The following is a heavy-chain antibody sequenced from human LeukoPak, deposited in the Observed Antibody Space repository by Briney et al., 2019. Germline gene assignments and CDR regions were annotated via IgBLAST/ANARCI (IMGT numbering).Heavy chain of an antibody. Sequence: PGGSLRLSCAASGFTFSSYAMSWVRQAPGKGLEWVSAISGSGGSTYYADSVKGRFTISRDNSKNTLYLQMNSLRAEDTAVYYCAKEGRLTIFGVANSGGMDVWGQGTTVTVSS. V-gene: IGHV3-23*01. CDR1: GFTFSSYA. D-gene: IGHD3-3*01. J-gene: IGHJ6*02. CDR3: AKEGRLTIFGVANSGGMDV. CDR2: ISGSGGST.